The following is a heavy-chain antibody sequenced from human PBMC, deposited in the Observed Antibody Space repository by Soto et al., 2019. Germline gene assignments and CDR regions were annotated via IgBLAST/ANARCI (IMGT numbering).Heavy chain of an antibody. CDR3: ARPPTSWKIGSFAF. V-gene: IGHV1-2*02. D-gene: IGHD2-2*01. CDR1: GYIFIGYE. J-gene: IGHJ4*02. CDR2: INPETGVT. Sequence: ASVKVSCKASGYIFIGYEIHWVRQAPGQGLEWTGWINPETGVTNYGQKFQGRVTLTTDTSITTVYMELSRLSLDDTAMYFCARPPTSWKIGSFAFWGQGTLVTVSS.